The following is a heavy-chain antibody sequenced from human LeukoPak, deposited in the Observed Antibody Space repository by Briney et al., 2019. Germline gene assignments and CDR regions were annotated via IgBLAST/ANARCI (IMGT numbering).Heavy chain of an antibody. Sequence: SGGSLRLSCAASGFTFSSYAMSWVRQAPGKGLEWVSAISGSGSNTYYADSLRGRFTISRDNSKNTVLLQMNSLRAEDTAEYYCARERLVVGSAYDFWGQGTLVTVSS. J-gene: IGHJ4*02. V-gene: IGHV3-23*01. D-gene: IGHD1-26*01. CDR3: ARERLVVGSAYDF. CDR1: GFTFSSYA. CDR2: ISGSGSNT.